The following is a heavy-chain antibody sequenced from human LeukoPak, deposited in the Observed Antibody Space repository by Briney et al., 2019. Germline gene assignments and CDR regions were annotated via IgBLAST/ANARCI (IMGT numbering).Heavy chain of an antibody. CDR3: ARGGVYSSRDFGY. CDR2: INHSGST. V-gene: IGHV4-34*01. J-gene: IGHJ4*02. D-gene: IGHD6-13*01. CDR1: GGSFSGYY. Sequence: PSETLSLTCAVYGGSFSGYYWSWIRQPPGKGLEWIGEINHSGSTNYNPSLKSRVTISVDTSKNQFSLKLSSVTAADTAVYYCARGGVYSSRDFGYWGQGTLDTVSS.